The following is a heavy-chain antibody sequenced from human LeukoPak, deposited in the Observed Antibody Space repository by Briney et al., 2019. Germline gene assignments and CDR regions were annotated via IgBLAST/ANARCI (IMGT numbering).Heavy chain of an antibody. D-gene: IGHD2-21*02. Sequence: PSETLSLTCTVSGGSISSYYWSWIRQPPGKALEWVGFISCTGSTNYNPSLKSRVTISVDTSKKQFYLKLTSVTAADAAVYYCARHSNQYCGADCYLRWFDPWGQGTLATVSS. J-gene: IGHJ5*02. CDR1: GGSISSYY. CDR2: ISCTGST. V-gene: IGHV4-59*08. CDR3: ARHSNQYCGADCYLRWFDP.